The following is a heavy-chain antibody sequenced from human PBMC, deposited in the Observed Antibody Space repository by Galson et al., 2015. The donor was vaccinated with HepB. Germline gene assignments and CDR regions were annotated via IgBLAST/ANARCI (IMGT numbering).Heavy chain of an antibody. D-gene: IGHD6-19*01. V-gene: IGHV3-21*01. CDR2: ISSSSSYI. CDR1: GFTFSSYS. J-gene: IGHJ4*02. CDR3: ARDFGHGVQWLVSEYFDY. Sequence: SLRLSCAASGFTFSSYSMNWVRQAPGKGLEWVSSISSSSSYIYYADSVKGRFTISRDNAKNSLYLQMNSLRAEDTAVYYCARDFGHGVQWLVSEYFDYWGQGTLVTVSS.